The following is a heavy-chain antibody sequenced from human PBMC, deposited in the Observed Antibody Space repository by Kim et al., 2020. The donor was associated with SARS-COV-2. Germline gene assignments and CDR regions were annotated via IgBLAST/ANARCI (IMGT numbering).Heavy chain of an antibody. Sequence: GGSLRLSCAASGFTFSSYGMHWVRQAPGKGLEWVAVIWYDGSNKYYADSVKGRFTISRDNSKNTLYLQMNSLRAEDTAVYYCAKGGNAYGSGSYYAYWGQGTLVTVSS. J-gene: IGHJ4*02. CDR2: IWYDGSNK. CDR3: AKGGNAYGSGSYYAY. CDR1: GFTFSSYG. V-gene: IGHV3-33*06. D-gene: IGHD3-10*01.